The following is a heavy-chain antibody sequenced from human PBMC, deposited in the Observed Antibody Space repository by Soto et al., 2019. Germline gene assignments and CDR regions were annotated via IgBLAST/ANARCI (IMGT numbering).Heavy chain of an antibody. J-gene: IGHJ5*02. CDR3: TTDGMFTFGGVFVPNWFDP. V-gene: IGHV3-15*01. Sequence: PGGSLRLSCAASGLTFSNAWMSWVRQAPGKGLEWVGRIKSKTDDGTTDYAAPVKGRFTISRDDSKNTLYLQMNSLKTEDTAVYYCTTDGMFTFGGVFVPNWFDPWGQGTLVTVSS. CDR2: IKSKTDDGTT. D-gene: IGHD3-16*02. CDR1: GLTFSNAW.